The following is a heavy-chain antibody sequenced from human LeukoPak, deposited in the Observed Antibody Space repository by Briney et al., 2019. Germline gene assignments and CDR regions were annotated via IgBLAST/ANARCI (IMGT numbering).Heavy chain of an antibody. CDR2: IIPIFGTA. CDR1: GGTFSSYA. Sequence: ASVKVSCKASGGTFSSYAISWVRQAPGQGLEWMGGIIPIFGTANYAQKFQGRVTITADESTSTAYMELSSLSSEDTAVYYCARVQRAPYYVFWSAPFAPWGQETLVTVSS. D-gene: IGHD3-3*01. CDR3: ARVQRAPYYVFWSAPFAP. J-gene: IGHJ5*02. V-gene: IGHV1-69*13.